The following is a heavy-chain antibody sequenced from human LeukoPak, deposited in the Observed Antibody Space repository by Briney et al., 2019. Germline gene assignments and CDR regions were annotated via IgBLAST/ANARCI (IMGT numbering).Heavy chain of an antibody. CDR1: GFTFNTFN. D-gene: IGHD1-14*01. Sequence: GGSLRLSCAASGFTFNTFNMNWVRQAPGKGLEWVSSITSGGDYIYYADSVKGRFTTSRDNAKNTLFLQMNSLRAEDTAVYYCAGDSIAGHRGHWYIIDYWGQGTLVTVSS. CDR2: ITSGGDYI. V-gene: IGHV3-21*01. J-gene: IGHJ4*02. CDR3: AGDSIAGHRGHWYIIDY.